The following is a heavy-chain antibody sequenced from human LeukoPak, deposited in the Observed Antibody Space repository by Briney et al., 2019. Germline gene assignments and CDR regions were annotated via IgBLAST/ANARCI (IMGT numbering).Heavy chain of an antibody. V-gene: IGHV3-33*01. D-gene: IGHD3-16*02. CDR2: IWYDGSNK. J-gene: IGHJ4*02. Sequence: PGRSLRLSCAASGFTFSSYGMHWVRQAPGKGPEWVAVIWYDGSNKYYADSVKGRFTISRDNSKNTLYLQMNSPRAEDTAVYYCARDFGSYRYITYYFDYWGQGTLVTVSS. CDR1: GFTFSSYG. CDR3: ARDFGSYRYITYYFDY.